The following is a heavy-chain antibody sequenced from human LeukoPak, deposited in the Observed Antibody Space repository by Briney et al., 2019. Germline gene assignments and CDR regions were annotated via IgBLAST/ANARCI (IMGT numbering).Heavy chain of an antibody. J-gene: IGHJ4*02. CDR1: GFTFSNYA. Sequence: GGSLRLSCAASGFTFSNYAMSWVRQAPGKGLEWVSVISGSDGTTYYADSVKGRFTISRDNSKNTLSLQMDSLRAEDTAVYYCATTNYADYTFEYWGQGTLVTVSS. V-gene: IGHV3-23*01. CDR3: ATTNYADYTFEY. CDR2: ISGSDGTT. D-gene: IGHD4-17*01.